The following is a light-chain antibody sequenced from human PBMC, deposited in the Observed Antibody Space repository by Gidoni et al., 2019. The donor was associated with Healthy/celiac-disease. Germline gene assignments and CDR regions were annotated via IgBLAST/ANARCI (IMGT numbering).Light chain of an antibody. V-gene: IGKV3-15*01. CDR3: QQCNTWTPYT. CDR2: GAS. CDR1: QSVSSN. J-gene: IGKJ2*01. Sequence: EIVMTQSPATLSVSPGERATLSCRASQSVSSNLAWYQQKPGQAPRLLLYGASTRATGIPARFSGSGSGTEFTLTISSLQSEDFAVYYCQQCNTWTPYTFGQGTKLEIK.